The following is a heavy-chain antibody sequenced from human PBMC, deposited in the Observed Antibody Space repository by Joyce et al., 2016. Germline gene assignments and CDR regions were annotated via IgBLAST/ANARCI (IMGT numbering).Heavy chain of an antibody. J-gene: IGHJ5*02. D-gene: IGHD6-6*01. V-gene: IGHV3-21*01. Sequence: EVQLVESGGGLVKPGGSLRLSCAASGFTFRRYTMNWVRQAPGKGLGWVSSISSNGYYIYYADSLRGRFTISRDNAKDSLHVQMDSLRVEDTAVYYCAREGGMGNSSSDWFDVWGQGTLVTVSS. CDR1: GFTFRRYT. CDR2: ISSNGYYI. CDR3: AREGGMGNSSSDWFDV.